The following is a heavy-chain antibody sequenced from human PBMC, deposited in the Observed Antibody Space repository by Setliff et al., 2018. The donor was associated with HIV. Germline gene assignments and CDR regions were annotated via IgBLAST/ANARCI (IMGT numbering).Heavy chain of an antibody. D-gene: IGHD3-10*01. Sequence: SVKVSCKASGFTFTSSAMQWVRQARGQRLEWIGWIVVGSDNANYAQKFQERVTITRDLSTSTAYMELSSLRSEDTAVYYCAAASNRRVRGVNLHYYYYMDVWGKGTTVTVSS. V-gene: IGHV1-58*02. CDR2: IVVGSDNA. CDR3: AAASNRRVRGVNLHYYYYMDV. J-gene: IGHJ6*03. CDR1: GFTFTSSA.